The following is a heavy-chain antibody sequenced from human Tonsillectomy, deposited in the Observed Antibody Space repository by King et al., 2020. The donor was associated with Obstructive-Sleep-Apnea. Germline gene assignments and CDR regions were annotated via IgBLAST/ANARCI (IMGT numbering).Heavy chain of an antibody. D-gene: IGHD2-15*01. CDR1: GGSITSSSYY. V-gene: IGHV4-39*07. Sequence: QLQESGPGLVKPSETLSLTCTVSGGSITSSSYYWGWIRQPPGKGLEWIGSIYYSGCTYYNPSLKIRVTISVDTSKNQFSLRLSSVTAADTAVYYWARVGGDWYFDLWGRGTLVTVSS. CDR3: ARVGGDWYFDL. CDR2: IYYSGCT. J-gene: IGHJ2*01.